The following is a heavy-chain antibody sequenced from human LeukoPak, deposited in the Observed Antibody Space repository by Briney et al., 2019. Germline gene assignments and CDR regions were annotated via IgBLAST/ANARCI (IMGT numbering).Heavy chain of an antibody. Sequence: GGSLRLSCAASGFTFSSYSMNWVRQAPGKGLEWVSSISSSSYIYYADSVKGRFTISRDNAKNSLYLQMNSLRAEDTAVYYCAREPTYSSSWHTSCDYWGQGTLVTVSS. CDR3: AREPTYSSSWHTSCDY. V-gene: IGHV3-21*01. D-gene: IGHD6-13*01. CDR2: ISSSSYI. J-gene: IGHJ4*02. CDR1: GFTFSSYS.